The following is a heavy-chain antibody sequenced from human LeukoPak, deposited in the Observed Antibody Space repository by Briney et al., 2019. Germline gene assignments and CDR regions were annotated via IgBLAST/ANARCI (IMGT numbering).Heavy chain of an antibody. V-gene: IGHV3-30*03. J-gene: IGHJ3*02. CDR3: AREALHAAFDI. CDR1: GFTFSSRDW. D-gene: IGHD2-2*01. Sequence: GGSLRLSCVASGFTFSSRDWMTWVRQAPGKGLDWVALISYDGSNKYYADSVKGRFTISRDNAKNSLYLQMNSLRAEDTAVYYCAREALHAAFDIWGQGTMVTVSS. CDR2: ISYDGSNK.